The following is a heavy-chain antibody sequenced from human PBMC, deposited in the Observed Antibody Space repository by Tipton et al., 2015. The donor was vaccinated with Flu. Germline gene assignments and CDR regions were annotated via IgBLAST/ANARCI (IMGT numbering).Heavy chain of an antibody. CDR3: TRSYYYDSSGHDAFDI. Sequence: SLRLSCTASGFSFSDYVMHWVRQAPGKGLVWVSRINHDATFTTYADSVKGRFTVSRDNSMNTLYLRMNSLRAEDTAIYYCTRSYYYDSSGHDAFDIWGQGTMVTVSS. CDR1: GFSFSDYV. V-gene: IGHV3-74*01. D-gene: IGHD3-22*01. J-gene: IGHJ3*02. CDR2: INHDATFT.